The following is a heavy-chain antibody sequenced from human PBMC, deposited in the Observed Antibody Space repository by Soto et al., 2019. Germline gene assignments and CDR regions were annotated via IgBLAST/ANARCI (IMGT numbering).Heavy chain of an antibody. CDR3: ARVGATSGLGY. J-gene: IGHJ4*02. CDR2: INSDGSST. D-gene: IGHD1-26*01. V-gene: IGHV3-74*01. Sequence: PGGSLRLSCAASGFTFSNHWMHWVRQAPGKGLVWVSRINSDGSSTNYADSVKGRFTISRDNAKNTLYLQMNSLRAEDTAVYYCARVGATSGLGYWGPGTLVTVSS. CDR1: GFTFSNHW.